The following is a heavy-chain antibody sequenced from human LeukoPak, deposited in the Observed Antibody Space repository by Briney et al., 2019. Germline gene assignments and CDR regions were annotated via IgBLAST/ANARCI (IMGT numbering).Heavy chain of an antibody. V-gene: IGHV4-39*07. CDR2: IYYSGST. J-gene: IGHJ4*02. CDR1: GGSISSSSYY. Sequence: SETLSLTCTVSGGSISSSSYYWGWIRQPPGKGLEWIGSIYYSGSTYYNPSLKSRVTMSVDTSKNQFSLKLSSVTAADTAVYYCARDSQVEGIDYWGQGTLVTVSS. D-gene: IGHD1-26*01. CDR3: ARDSQVEGIDY.